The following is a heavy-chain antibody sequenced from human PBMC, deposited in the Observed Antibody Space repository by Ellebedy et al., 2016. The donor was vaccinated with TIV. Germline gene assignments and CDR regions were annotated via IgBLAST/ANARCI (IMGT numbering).Heavy chain of an antibody. J-gene: IGHJ4*02. CDR3: AKGTIVGRIPSCFDS. V-gene: IGHV3-66*01. D-gene: IGHD4-11*01. CDR1: EFSVRTYY. CDR2: IHSGGSA. Sequence: GGSLRLSCAASEFSVRTYYMTWVRQAPGKGLEWVSVIHSGGSAYYADSVRGRFTISRDNSKNTLSLQLNSLRAEDTAVYYCAKGTIVGRIPSCFDSWGQGTLVTVS.